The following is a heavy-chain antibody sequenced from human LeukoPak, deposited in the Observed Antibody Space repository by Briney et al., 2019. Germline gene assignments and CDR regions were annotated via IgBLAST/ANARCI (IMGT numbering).Heavy chain of an antibody. CDR1: GFTFSDAW. CDR3: TRLGYCSSTSCSY. CDR2: IKTKADGGTT. D-gene: IGHD2-2*01. J-gene: IGHJ4*02. Sequence: GGSLRLSCAASGFTFSDAWMTWVCQAPGKGLEWVGRIKTKADGGTTDYAAPVKGRFTILRDDSKNTLFLQMNSLKTEDTAVYYCTRLGYCSSTSCSYWGQGTLVTVSS. V-gene: IGHV3-15*01.